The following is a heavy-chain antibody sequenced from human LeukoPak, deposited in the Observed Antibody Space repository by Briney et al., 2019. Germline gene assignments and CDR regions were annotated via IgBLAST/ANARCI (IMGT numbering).Heavy chain of an antibody. J-gene: IGHJ3*02. CDR3: ARAIPGIAAAHAFEI. CDR1: GASISDSDFF. CDR2: IYYSGTT. Sequence: SETLSLTCTVSGASISDSDFFWAWVRQPPGKGLEWIGNIYYSGTTYYNPSLKSRVSVSMDTSKKQFSLKLSSVTAADTAVYYCARAIPGIAAAHAFEIWGQGTMVTVPS. V-gene: IGHV4-39*07. D-gene: IGHD6-13*01.